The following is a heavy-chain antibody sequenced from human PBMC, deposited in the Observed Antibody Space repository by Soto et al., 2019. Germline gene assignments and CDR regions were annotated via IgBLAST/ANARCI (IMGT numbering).Heavy chain of an antibody. CDR1: GYTFTSYY. D-gene: IGHD2-21*02. Sequence: QAQLVQSGAEVKKPGASVKVSCEASGYTFTSYYMHWVRQAPGQGLEWMGWINPNSGDTKYAQKFRGRVPLARDTVITTAHMEMKMLATGDPAVYYWAEPLAYCGGDCFTEPVDYWGQGTLVTVSS. V-gene: IGHV1-2*02. J-gene: IGHJ4*02. CDR3: AEPLAYCGGDCFTEPVDY. CDR2: INPNSGDT.